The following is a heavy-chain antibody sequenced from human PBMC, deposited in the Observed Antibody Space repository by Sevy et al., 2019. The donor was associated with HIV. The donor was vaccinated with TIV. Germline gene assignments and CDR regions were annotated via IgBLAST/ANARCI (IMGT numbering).Heavy chain of an antibody. V-gene: IGHV1-18*01. Sequence: ASVKVSCKASGYTFTSYGISWVRQAPGQGLEWMGWISAYNGNTNYAQKLQGRVTMTTDTSTSTAYMELRSLRSDDTAVYYCARDRVQLVRLYYYYGMDVWGQGTTVTVSS. CDR2: ISAYNGNT. CDR3: ARDRVQLVRLYYYYGMDV. D-gene: IGHD1-1*01. J-gene: IGHJ6*02. CDR1: GYTFTSYG.